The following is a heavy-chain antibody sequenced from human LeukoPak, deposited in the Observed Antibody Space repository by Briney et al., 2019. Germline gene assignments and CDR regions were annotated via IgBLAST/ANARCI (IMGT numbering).Heavy chain of an antibody. Sequence: PSETLSLTCTVSGGSISSYYWSWIRQPAGKGLEWIGRIYTSGSTNYNPSLKSRVTMSVDTSKNQFSLKLSSVTAADTAVYYCARVANYYDSSGYSTVFDYWGQGTLVTVCS. V-gene: IGHV4-4*07. CDR3: ARVANYYDSSGYSTVFDY. D-gene: IGHD3-22*01. CDR2: IYTSGST. CDR1: GGSISSYY. J-gene: IGHJ4*02.